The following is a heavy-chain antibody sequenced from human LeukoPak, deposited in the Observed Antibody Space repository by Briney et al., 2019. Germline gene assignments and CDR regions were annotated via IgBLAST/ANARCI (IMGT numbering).Heavy chain of an antibody. V-gene: IGHV3-30*02. J-gene: IGHJ4*02. D-gene: IGHD2-8*01. CDR3: AKDPGDIVLMVYAMGNYYFDY. CDR2: IRYDGSNK. Sequence: PGGSLRLSCAASGFTFSSYGMHWVHQAPGKGLEWVAFIRYDGSNKYYADSVKGRFTISRDNSKNTLYLQMNSLRAEDTAVYYCAKDPGDIVLMVYAMGNYYFDYWGQGTLVTVSS. CDR1: GFTFSSYG.